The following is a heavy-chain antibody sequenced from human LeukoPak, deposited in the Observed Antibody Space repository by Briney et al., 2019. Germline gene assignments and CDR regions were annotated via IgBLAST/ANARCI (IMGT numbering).Heavy chain of an antibody. CDR1: GVTFSSYA. V-gene: IGHV1-69*13. CDR2: IIPIFGTA. J-gene: IGHJ4*02. CDR3: AREVGTGSSSWYSYIDY. Sequence: APVKVSCKASGVTFSSYAINWVRQAPGQGLEWMGGIIPIFGTANYAQKFQGRVTITADESTSTAYMELSSLRSEDAAVYYCAREVGTGSSSWYSYIDYWGQGTLVTVSS. D-gene: IGHD6-13*01.